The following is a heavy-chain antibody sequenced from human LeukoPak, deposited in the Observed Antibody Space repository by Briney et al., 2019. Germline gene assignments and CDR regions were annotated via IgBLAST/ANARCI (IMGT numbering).Heavy chain of an antibody. CDR3: ARRAYCGGDCYVDY. D-gene: IGHD2-21*02. CDR1: GYSFSNYW. CDR2: IYPGDSDT. J-gene: IGHJ4*02. Sequence: GESLKIPCKGSGYSFSNYWIGWVRQMPGKGLEWMGIIYPGDSDTRYSPSFEGQVTISADKSISTAYLQWSSLKASDTAMYYCARRAYCGGDCYVDYWGQGTLVTVSS. V-gene: IGHV5-51*01.